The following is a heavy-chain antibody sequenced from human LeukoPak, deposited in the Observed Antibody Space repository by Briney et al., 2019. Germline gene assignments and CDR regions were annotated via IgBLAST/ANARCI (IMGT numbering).Heavy chain of an antibody. D-gene: IGHD5-12*01. CDR2: IYYSGST. J-gene: IGHJ6*03. CDR1: GGSISSSSYY. CDR3: ARTVATFSYYYYYYMDV. V-gene: IGHV4-39*07. Sequence: SETLSLTCTVSGGSISSSSYYWGWIRQPPGKGLEWIGSIYYSGSTYYNPSLKSRVTISVDTSKNQFSLKLSSVTAADTAVYYCARTVATFSYYYYYYMDVWGKGTTVTVSS.